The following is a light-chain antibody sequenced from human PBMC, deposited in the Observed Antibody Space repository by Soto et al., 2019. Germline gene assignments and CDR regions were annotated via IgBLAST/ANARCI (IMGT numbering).Light chain of an antibody. V-gene: IGKV1-39*01. CDR2: AAS. CDR1: QNIAYY. Sequence: DIQMTQSPSSLSASVGDRVTITCRTSQNIAYYLNWYQQKPREAPKLLIYAASNLQSGVPSRFSGSGSGTDFTLTISSLPPEDSGIYYCQQYDSLASFGPGTRLDFK. J-gene: IGKJ3*01. CDR3: QQYDSLAS.